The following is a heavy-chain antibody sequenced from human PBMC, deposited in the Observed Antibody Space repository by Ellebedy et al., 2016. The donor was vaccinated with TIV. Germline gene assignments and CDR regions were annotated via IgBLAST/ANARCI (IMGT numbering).Heavy chain of an antibody. V-gene: IGHV4-59*01. Sequence: SETLSLTXGVSGTSMSSYSWSWIRQSPGKGLEWIGYLHYSGSTDNNIDYNPSLKSRVTISIDTSKNQFSLNLRSVTAADTAVYYCARGFFLPPNWLDPWGQGTLVTVSS. CDR2: LHYSGSTDNNI. J-gene: IGHJ5*02. CDR3: ARGFFLPPNWLDP. D-gene: IGHD2/OR15-2a*01. CDR1: GTSMSSYS.